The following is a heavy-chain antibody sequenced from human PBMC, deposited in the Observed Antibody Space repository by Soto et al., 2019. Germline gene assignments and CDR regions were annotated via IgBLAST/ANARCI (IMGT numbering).Heavy chain of an antibody. CDR2: ISVTGDT. V-gene: IGHV3-23*01. D-gene: IGHD2-21*01. J-gene: IGHJ4*02. CDR1: GFTFSSYA. CDR3: AKSLSMATSFDY. Sequence: PGGSLRLSCAASGFTFSSYAMNWVRQVPGKGPEWVSHISVTGDTYYADSVKGRFTISRDNSKNTLFLQMNSLRAEDTAMYYCAKSLSMATSFDYWGQGTPVTVSS.